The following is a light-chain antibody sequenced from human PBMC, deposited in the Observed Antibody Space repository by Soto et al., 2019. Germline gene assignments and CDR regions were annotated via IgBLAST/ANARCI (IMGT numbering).Light chain of an antibody. Sequence: QSALTQPASVSGSPGQSITISCTGTSSDIGAYNYVSWYQQHPDKAPKVVIYHVSNRPSGVSNRFSGSKSGNTASLTISGLQAEDEADYYCKSYTTSSTVVFGGGTKLPVL. CDR2: HVS. V-gene: IGLV2-14*01. J-gene: IGLJ2*01. CDR3: KSYTTSSTVV. CDR1: SSDIGAYNY.